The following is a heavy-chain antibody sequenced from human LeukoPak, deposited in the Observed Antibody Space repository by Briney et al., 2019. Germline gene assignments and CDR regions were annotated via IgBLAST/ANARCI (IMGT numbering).Heavy chain of an antibody. J-gene: IGHJ4*02. D-gene: IGHD6-19*01. CDR2: GDYSGGT. Sequence: SETLSLTCTVSGDSFTSVTDYWAWIRQPPGKGLEWIATGDYSGGTYYNPSLESRVAISADMSKNQISLQLTSVTGADTAVYYCVGKRGEEYSSGWYKTNFFYNWGQGVRVTVSS. CDR1: GDSFTSVTDY. CDR3: VGKRGEEYSSGWYKTNFFYN. V-gene: IGHV4-39*07.